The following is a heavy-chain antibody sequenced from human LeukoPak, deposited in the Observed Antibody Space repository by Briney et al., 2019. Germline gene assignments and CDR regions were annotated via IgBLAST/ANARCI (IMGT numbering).Heavy chain of an antibody. V-gene: IGHV4-34*01. Sequence: KTSETLSLTCAVYGGSFSGCYWSWIRQPPGKGLEWIGEINHSGSTNYNPSLKSRVTISVDTSKNQFSLKLSSVTAADTAVYYCARGLRFLEWLFQNWFDPWGQGTLVTVSS. J-gene: IGHJ5*02. CDR3: ARGLRFLEWLFQNWFDP. CDR1: GGSFSGCY. CDR2: INHSGST. D-gene: IGHD3-3*01.